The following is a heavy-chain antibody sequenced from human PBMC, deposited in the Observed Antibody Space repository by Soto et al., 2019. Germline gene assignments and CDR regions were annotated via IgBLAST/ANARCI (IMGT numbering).Heavy chain of an antibody. CDR1: GGSFSGYY. CDR3: AREIGMRQQLVQDY. D-gene: IGHD6-13*01. Sequence: SETLSLTCAVYGGSFSGYYWSWIRQPPGKGLEWIGEINHSGSTNYNPSLKSRVTISVDTSKNQFSRKLSSVTAADTAVYYCAREIGMRQQLVQDYWGKGTLVTVSS. V-gene: IGHV4-34*01. J-gene: IGHJ4*02. CDR2: INHSGST.